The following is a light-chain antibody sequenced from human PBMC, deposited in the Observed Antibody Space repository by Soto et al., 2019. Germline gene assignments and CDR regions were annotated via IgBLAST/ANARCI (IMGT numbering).Light chain of an antibody. Sequence: QLVLTQPPSVSGAPGQRVTISCTGGSSNIGAGFDVHWYQQLPRTAPKLLIYNNNNRPSGVPDRFSVSRSATSASLAITGLQAADEADYYCQSYDSSLSAYVFGTGTKLTVL. J-gene: IGLJ1*01. CDR3: QSYDSSLSAYV. V-gene: IGLV1-40*01. CDR1: SSNIGAGFD. CDR2: NNN.